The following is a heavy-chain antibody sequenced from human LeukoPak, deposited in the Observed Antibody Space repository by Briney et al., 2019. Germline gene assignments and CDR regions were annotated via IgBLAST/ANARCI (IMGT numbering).Heavy chain of an antibody. Sequence: KPGGSLRLSCAASGFTFSYYTMNWVRQAPGKGLEGVSSISSSSSYIYYADSVKGRFTISRDNAKNSLYLQMNSLRAEDTAVYYCARDRGTGKPGTFDIWGQGTMVTVSS. J-gene: IGHJ3*02. CDR2: ISSSSSYI. D-gene: IGHD1-1*01. CDR1: GFTFSYYT. V-gene: IGHV3-21*01. CDR3: ARDRGTGKPGTFDI.